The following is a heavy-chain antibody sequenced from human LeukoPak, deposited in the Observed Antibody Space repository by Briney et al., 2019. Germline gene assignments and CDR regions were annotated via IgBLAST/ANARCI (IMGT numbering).Heavy chain of an antibody. Sequence: GGSLRLSCAASGFTFSSYTMSWVRQAPGKGLEWVSTITTSDGNTYYADSVKGRFTVSRDNSKNTLYLQMNSLRAEDTAVYYCAKEPDYWGQGTLVTVSS. J-gene: IGHJ4*02. CDR2: ITTSDGNT. CDR1: GFTFSSYT. V-gene: IGHV3-23*01. CDR3: AKEPDY.